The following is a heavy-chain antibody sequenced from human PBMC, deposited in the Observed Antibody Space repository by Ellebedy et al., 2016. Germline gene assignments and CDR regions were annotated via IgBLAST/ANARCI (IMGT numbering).Heavy chain of an antibody. V-gene: IGHV1-24*01. J-gene: IGHJ5*02. Sequence: ASVKVSCKVSGYTLTELSMHWVRQAPGKGLEWMGGFDPEDGETIYAQKFQGRVTMTEDTSTDTAYMELSSLRSEDTAVYYCAAAQSDYSSSWFAGFDPWGQGTLVTVSS. CDR3: AAAQSDYSSSWFAGFDP. CDR1: GYTLTELS. CDR2: FDPEDGET. D-gene: IGHD6-13*01.